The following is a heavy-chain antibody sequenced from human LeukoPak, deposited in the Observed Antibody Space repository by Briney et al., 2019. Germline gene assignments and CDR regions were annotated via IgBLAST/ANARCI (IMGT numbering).Heavy chain of an antibody. Sequence: PGGSLRLSCAASGFTFSHYAMSWVRQAPGKGLEWVSAISGNGDITYYTDSVKGRFTISRDNSKNTLYLQMNSLRAEDTAVYHCAKVTGGDMITYGGLDYWGQGTLVTVSS. CDR1: GFTFSHYA. CDR3: AKVTGGDMITYGGLDY. CDR2: ISGNGDIT. V-gene: IGHV3-23*01. J-gene: IGHJ4*02. D-gene: IGHD3-16*01.